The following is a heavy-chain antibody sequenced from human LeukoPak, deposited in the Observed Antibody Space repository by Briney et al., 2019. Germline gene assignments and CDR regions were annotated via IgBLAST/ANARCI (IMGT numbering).Heavy chain of an antibody. CDR3: ARDENDDYLGGLDY. Sequence: PGGSLRLSCAASGLTFSNNAMHWVRQAPGKGLEWVAVITHDGNHKYNADSVKGRFTISRDNSKNTVYLQMNSLRAEDTAVYYCARDENDDYLGGLDYWGQGALVTVSS. CDR1: GLTFSNNA. V-gene: IGHV3-30*04. D-gene: IGHD3-16*01. CDR2: ITHDGNHK. J-gene: IGHJ4*02.